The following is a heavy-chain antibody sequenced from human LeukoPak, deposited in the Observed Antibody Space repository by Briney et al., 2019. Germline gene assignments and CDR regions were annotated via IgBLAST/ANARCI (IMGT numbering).Heavy chain of an antibody. V-gene: IGHV1-24*01. D-gene: IGHD3-10*01. CDR2: FDPEDGET. CDR1: GYTFTNYY. Sequence: ASVRVSCKASGYTFTNYYVHWVRQAPGQGLEWMGGFDPEDGETIYAQKFQGRVTMTEDTSTDTAYMELSSLRSEDTAVYYCATDATMVRGAIYYYYYGMDVWGQGTTVTVSS. J-gene: IGHJ6*02. CDR3: ATDATMVRGAIYYYYYGMDV.